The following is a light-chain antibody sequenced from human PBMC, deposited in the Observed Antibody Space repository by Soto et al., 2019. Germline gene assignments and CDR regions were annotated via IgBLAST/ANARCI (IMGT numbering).Light chain of an antibody. Sequence: ETVLTQSPGTLSLSPGDRATLSCRASQSVSSTYLAWYQQRPGQAPRLLIYSSSSRASGIPDRFSGSGFGTDFTLTISSLQPEDFATYYCQQSHSTPLTFGGGTKVDIK. CDR2: SSS. CDR3: QQSHSTPLT. J-gene: IGKJ4*01. CDR1: QSVSSTY. V-gene: IGKV3-20*01.